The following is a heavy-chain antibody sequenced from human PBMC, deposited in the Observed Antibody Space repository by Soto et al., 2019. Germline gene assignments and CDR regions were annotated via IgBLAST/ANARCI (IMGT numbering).Heavy chain of an antibody. CDR2: INHSGST. V-gene: IGHV4-34*01. CDR1: GGSFSGYY. Sequence: SETLSLTCAVYGGSFSGYYWSWIRQPPGKGLEWIGEINHSGSTNYNPSLKSRVTISVDTSKNQFSLKLSSVTAADTAVYYCARGQRLYGYYRGGGYWGHGTLVTVSP. J-gene: IGHJ4*01. D-gene: IGHD4-17*01. CDR3: ARGQRLYGYYRGGGY.